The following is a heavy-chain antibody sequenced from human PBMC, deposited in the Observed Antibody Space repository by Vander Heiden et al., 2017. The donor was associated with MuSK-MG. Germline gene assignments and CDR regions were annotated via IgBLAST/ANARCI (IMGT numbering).Heavy chain of an antibody. Sequence: QVQLQESAPGLAKPSKTLALTCPVSGYSIGSGCCWGWIRQPQGKGLGWIGSIYLSGSTYSNPSLKSRVTISVATATTQFPLKLRSVTAAATAAYYYARDNGPWSYYPPDYWGQGTLVTVSS. J-gene: IGHJ4*02. D-gene: IGHD3-10*01. CDR1: GYSIGSGCC. CDR3: ARDNGPWSYYPPDY. V-gene: IGHV4-38-2*02. CDR2: IYLSGST.